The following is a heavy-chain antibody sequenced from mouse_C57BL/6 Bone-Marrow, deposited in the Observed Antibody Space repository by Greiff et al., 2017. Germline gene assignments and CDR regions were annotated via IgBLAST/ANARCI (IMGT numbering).Heavy chain of an antibody. V-gene: IGHV1-72*01. D-gene: IGHD2-3*01. CDR2: IDPNSGGT. CDR1: GYTFTSYW. J-gene: IGHJ3*01. CDR3: AGCPLYDGYLWFAY. Sequence: QVQLQQPGAELAKPGASVKLSCKASGYTFTSYWMHWVKQRPGRGLEWIGRIDPNSGGTKYNEKFKSKATLTVDKSSSTAYMQLSSLTSEDSAVYYCAGCPLYDGYLWFAYWGQGTLVTVSA.